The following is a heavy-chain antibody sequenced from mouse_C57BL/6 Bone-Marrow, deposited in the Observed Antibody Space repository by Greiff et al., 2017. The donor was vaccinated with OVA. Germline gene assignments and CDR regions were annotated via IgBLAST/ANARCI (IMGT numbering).Heavy chain of an antibody. V-gene: IGHV5-16*01. Sequence: EVKLMESEGGLVQPGSSMKLSCTASGFTFSDYYMAWVRQVPEKGLEWVANINYDGSSTYYLDSLKSRFIISRENANNILYLQMSSLKSEETATYYCARWHWYFDVWGTGTTVTVSS. CDR1: GFTFSDYY. J-gene: IGHJ1*03. CDR3: ARWHWYFDV. CDR2: INYDGSST.